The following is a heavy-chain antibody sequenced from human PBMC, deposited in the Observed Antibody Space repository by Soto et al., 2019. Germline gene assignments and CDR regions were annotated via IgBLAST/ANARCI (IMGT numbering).Heavy chain of an antibody. CDR3: LTWAHFFGSGSYPLYYYALDL. V-gene: IGHV4-39*01. CDR2: IYYSGST. CDR1: GGSISSSSYY. J-gene: IGHJ6*02. Sequence: PSETLSLTCTVSGGSISSSSYYWGWIRQPPGKGLEWIGSIYYSGSTYYNPSLKSRITISVDTSKNQFSLKLSSVTAADTAVYYCLTWAHFFGSGSYPLYYYALDLWGQGTTVTVSS. D-gene: IGHD3-10*01.